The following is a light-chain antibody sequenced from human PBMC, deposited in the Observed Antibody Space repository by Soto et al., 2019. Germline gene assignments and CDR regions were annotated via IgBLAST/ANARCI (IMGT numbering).Light chain of an antibody. CDR2: GAS. CDR1: QSVSSNY. Sequence: EIVLTQSPGTLPLTRGERATLSCRASQSVSSNYLVWYQQKPGQAPRPLIYGASSRATGIPDRFSGSGSGTDFTLTISRLEPEDFAVYYCQQYANSPFTFGQGTKLEIK. CDR3: QQYANSPFT. V-gene: IGKV3-20*01. J-gene: IGKJ2*01.